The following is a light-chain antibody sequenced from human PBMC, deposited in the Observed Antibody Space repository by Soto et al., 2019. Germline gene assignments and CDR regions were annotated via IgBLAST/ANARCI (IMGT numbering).Light chain of an antibody. J-gene: IGKJ1*01. Sequence: DIQMTQSPSSLSASVGDRVTITCRASQSISSYLNWYQQKPGKAPKLLIYAASSLQSGVPSRFSGSGSGTDFTVTISSRQPEDFATYYCQQSYSTLWTFGQGTKVEIK. V-gene: IGKV1-39*01. CDR3: QQSYSTLWT. CDR1: QSISSY. CDR2: AAS.